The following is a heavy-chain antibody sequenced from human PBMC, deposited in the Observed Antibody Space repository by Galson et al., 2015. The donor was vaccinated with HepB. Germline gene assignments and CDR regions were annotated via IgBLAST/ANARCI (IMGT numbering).Heavy chain of an antibody. CDR1: GGSFSTNA. J-gene: IGHJ6*02. V-gene: IGHV1-69*13. CDR2: IIPMFGSA. Sequence: SVKVSCKASGGSFSTNAISWVRQAPGQGLEWVGGIIPMFGSANYAQKFQGRVTLTADDSTTIAYMELSSLRSEDTAIYYCTRRAAYIRVVPGAFYGMDVWGPGTTVTVSS. D-gene: IGHD2-2*01. CDR3: TRRAAYIRVVPGAFYGMDV.